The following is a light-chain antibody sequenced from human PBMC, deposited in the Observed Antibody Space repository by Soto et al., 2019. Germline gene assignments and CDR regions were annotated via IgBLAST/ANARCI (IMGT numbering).Light chain of an antibody. V-gene: IGKV3D-20*02. CDR1: QSVSSSY. Sequence: MMMTQSPATLSVSPWEIVTLSCWASQSVSSSYLAWYQQKPGQAPRLLIYDAFNRATGVPARFRGSGSGTDFTLTISGLEPEDFSVYYCQQRDKCPITFGHGTRLEIK. CDR3: QQRDKCPIT. J-gene: IGKJ5*01. CDR2: DAF.